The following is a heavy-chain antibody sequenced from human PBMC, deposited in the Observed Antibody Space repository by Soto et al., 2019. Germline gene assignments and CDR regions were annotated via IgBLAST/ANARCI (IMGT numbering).Heavy chain of an antibody. J-gene: IGHJ4*02. CDR3: ARGERSRY. Sequence: SETLSLTCTVSGGSISSSSYYWGWIRQPPGKGLEWIGSIYYSGNTYYNPSLKSRVTISIDTSKNQFSLKKSSVTAADTAVYYCARGERSRYWGQGTLVTVSS. CDR2: IYYSGNT. V-gene: IGHV4-39*01. CDR1: GGSISSSSYY. D-gene: IGHD1-26*01.